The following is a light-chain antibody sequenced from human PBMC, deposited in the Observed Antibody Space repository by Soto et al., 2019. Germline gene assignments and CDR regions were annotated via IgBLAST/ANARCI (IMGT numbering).Light chain of an antibody. V-gene: IGKV3-11*01. J-gene: IGKJ4*01. CDR3: QQRSNWPPLT. Sequence: EIVMTQSPVTLSVSPGERATLSCRASQSVRSNLAWYQQKPGQAPRLLMYDASTRATGIPARFSGSGSGTDFTLTISSLEPEDFAVYYCQQRSNWPPLTFGGGTKVDI. CDR1: QSVRSN. CDR2: DAS.